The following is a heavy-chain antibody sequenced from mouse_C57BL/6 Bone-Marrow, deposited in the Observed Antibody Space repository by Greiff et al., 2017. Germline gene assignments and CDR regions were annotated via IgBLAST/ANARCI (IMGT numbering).Heavy chain of an antibody. D-gene: IGHD1-1*01. J-gene: IGHJ1*03. CDR1: GYTFTSYW. CDR3: ASSSYGYFDV. Sequence: QVQLQQPGAELVMPGASVKLSCKASGYTFTSYWMHWVKQRPGQGLEWIGEIDPSDSYTNYNQKFKGKSTLTVDTSSSTAYMQLSSLAAEDAAVYCCASSSYGYFDVWGTGTTVTVSA. V-gene: IGHV1-69*01. CDR2: IDPSDSYT.